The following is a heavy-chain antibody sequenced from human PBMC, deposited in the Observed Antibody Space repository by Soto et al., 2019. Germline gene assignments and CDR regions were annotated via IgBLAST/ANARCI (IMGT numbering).Heavy chain of an antibody. CDR2: IYSGDDT. V-gene: IGHV3-66*01. J-gene: IGHJ6*03. D-gene: IGHD2-2*01. CDR1: GITVGSNY. Sequence: EVQLVESGGGLVQPGGSLRLSCAASGITVGSNYMSWVRQAPGKGLEWVSVIYSGDDTYYADSVKGRFIISRDNSKNTLLLQMNSLRAEDTAVYYCARERGGGYCSSTSCYGLYMDVWGKGTTVTVSS. CDR3: ARERGGGYCSSTSCYGLYMDV.